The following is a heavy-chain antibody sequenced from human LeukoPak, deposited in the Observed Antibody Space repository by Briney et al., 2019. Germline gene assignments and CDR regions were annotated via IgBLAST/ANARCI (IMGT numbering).Heavy chain of an antibody. Sequence: NASETLSLTCNVSGASISSYYWSWIRQPAGQGLEWIGRIFSSGTTNYNPSLKSRVTMSLDTSRNHFSLKMTSVTAADTAVYYCARDFDYWGQGTLVTVSS. CDR2: IFSSGTT. CDR1: GASISSYY. CDR3: ARDFDY. J-gene: IGHJ4*02. V-gene: IGHV4-4*07.